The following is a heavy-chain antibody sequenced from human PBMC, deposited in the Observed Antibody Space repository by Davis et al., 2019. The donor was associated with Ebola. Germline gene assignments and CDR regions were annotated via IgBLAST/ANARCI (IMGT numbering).Heavy chain of an antibody. Sequence: ASVKVSCKASGYTFTSYYMHWVRQAPGQGLEWMGVINPTDGSTRYAQKFQGRVTMTRDTSTGTVYMELSSLRSDDTAVYYCARASIVWYFDLWGRGTLVTVSS. CDR3: ARASIVWYFDL. CDR1: GYTFTSYY. CDR2: INPTDGST. D-gene: IGHD2-15*01. V-gene: IGHV1-46*01. J-gene: IGHJ2*01.